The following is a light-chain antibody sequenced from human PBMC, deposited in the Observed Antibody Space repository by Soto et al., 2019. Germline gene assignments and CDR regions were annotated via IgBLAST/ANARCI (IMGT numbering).Light chain of an antibody. CDR3: RSYSGSFTHV. CDR2: EVS. CDR1: SSDVGSYTL. Sequence: QSALTQPASVSGSPGQSITISCTGSSSDVGSYTLVSWYQQHPGKVPKLMIYEVSKRPSGVSVRFSGSRSGNTASLTISGLQADVVADYFSRSYSGSFTHVFGTGSKVTV. V-gene: IGLV2-23*02. J-gene: IGLJ1*01.